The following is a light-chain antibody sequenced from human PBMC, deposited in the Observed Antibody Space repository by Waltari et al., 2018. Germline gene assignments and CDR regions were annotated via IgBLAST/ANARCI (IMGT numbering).Light chain of an antibody. CDR1: QSVGKY. V-gene: IGKV3-20*01. CDR2: DAS. CDR3: QKYVNLPAT. J-gene: IGKJ1*01. Sequence: EIVLTQSPGTLSLSPGERATLSCRASQSVGKYLAWYQQKPGQAPRLLIYDASTRATGIPDRFSGSGSGTDFSLTISRVEPEDFAVYYCQKYVNLPATFGQGTKVEI.